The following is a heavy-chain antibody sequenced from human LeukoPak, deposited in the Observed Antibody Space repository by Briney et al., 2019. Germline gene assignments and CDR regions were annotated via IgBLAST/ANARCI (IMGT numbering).Heavy chain of an antibody. V-gene: IGHV1-8*01. CDR3: ARAWAYCGGDCYSGDYYYGMDV. CDR2: MNPNSGNT. J-gene: IGHJ6*02. D-gene: IGHD2-21*02. Sequence: ASVKVCCKASGYTFTSYDINWVRQATGQGLEWMGWMNPNSGNTGYAQKFQGRVTMTRNTSISTAYMELSSLRSEDTAVYYCARAWAYCGGDCYSGDYYYGMDVWGQGTTVTVSS. CDR1: GYTFTSYD.